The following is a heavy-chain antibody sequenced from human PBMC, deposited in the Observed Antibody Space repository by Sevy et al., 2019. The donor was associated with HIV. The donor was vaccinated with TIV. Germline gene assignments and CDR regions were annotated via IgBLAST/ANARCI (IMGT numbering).Heavy chain of an antibody. Sequence: SETLSLTCTVSGGSITSLYWNWIRQPPGKGLERIANIYYNDHINYNPSLKSRVTLSLDTSKNQFSLRLSSVTAADTAMYYCAGENAWGRGYSWGQGTLVTVSS. CDR3: AGENAWGRGYS. D-gene: IGHD1-26*01. CDR1: GGSITSLY. V-gene: IGHV4-59*08. CDR2: IYYNDHI. J-gene: IGHJ4*02.